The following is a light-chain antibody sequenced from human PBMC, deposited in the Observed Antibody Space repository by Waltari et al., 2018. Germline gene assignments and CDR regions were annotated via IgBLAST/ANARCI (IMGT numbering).Light chain of an antibody. Sequence: QSALTQPPSASGSPGQSVTISCTGTSSDVGGFSYVSWFQQHPGKAPKLIIYEVAKRPSGAPDRSAGSKSGNTASLTVSGLQAEDEADYYCSSYGGDNNYVFGSGTKVTVL. CDR2: EVA. V-gene: IGLV2-8*01. CDR1: SSDVGGFSY. J-gene: IGLJ1*01. CDR3: SSYGGDNNYV.